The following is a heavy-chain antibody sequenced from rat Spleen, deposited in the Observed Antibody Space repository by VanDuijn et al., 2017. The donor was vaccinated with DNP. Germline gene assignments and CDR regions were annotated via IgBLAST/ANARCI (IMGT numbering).Heavy chain of an antibody. Sequence: EVLLVESGGNLVQSGRSLKLSCAASGVRFSDYYMAWVRQAPTKGLEWVAYIRYDGGSTYYGDSVKGRFTISRDNARSILYLQMNSLRSEDMATYYCVRWGSSHWYFDFWGPGTMVTVSS. CDR1: GVRFSDYY. J-gene: IGHJ1*01. CDR3: VRWGSSHWYFDF. V-gene: IGHV5-22*01. D-gene: IGHD1-2*01. CDR2: IRYDGGST.